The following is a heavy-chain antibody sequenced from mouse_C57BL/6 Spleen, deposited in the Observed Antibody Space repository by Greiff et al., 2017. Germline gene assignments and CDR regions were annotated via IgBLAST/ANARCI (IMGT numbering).Heavy chain of an antibody. CDR3: ARALGDY. D-gene: IGHD3-3*01. Sequence: VQLQQSGAELVKPGASVKISCKASGYAFSSYWMNWVKRRPGKGLEWIGQIYPGDGDTNYNGKFKGKATLTADKSSSTAYMQLSSLTSEDSAVYFCARALGDYWGQGTTLTVSS. CDR2: IYPGDGDT. V-gene: IGHV1-80*01. J-gene: IGHJ2*01. CDR1: GYAFSSYW.